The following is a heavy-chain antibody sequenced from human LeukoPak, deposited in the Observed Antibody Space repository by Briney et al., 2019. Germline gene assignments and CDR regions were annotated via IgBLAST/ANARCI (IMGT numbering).Heavy chain of an antibody. Sequence: SGPTLAKPTQTLTLTCTISGLPLLSSAAGVGWIRDPPVKGLEWLVLIYWDDDKRYSPSLKSRLTITKDTSNNQVVLTMTNMDPVDTATYYCAHSGYSYGFDYWGEGTLVTVSS. J-gene: IGHJ4*02. CDR2: IYWDDDK. CDR1: GLPLLSSAAG. CDR3: AHSGYSYGFDY. D-gene: IGHD5-18*01. V-gene: IGHV2-5*02.